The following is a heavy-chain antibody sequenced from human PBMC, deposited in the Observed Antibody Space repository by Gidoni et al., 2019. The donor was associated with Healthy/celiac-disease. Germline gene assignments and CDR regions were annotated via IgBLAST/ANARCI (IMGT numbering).Heavy chain of an antibody. CDR2: IYYSGST. J-gene: IGHJ6*02. D-gene: IGHD3-10*01. V-gene: IGHV4-30-4*01. CDR1: GGSISSGDYY. CDR3: ARDRGIWFGESTPHRYYYYGMDV. Sequence: QVQLQESGPGLVKPSQTLSLTCTVSGGSISSGDYYWCWLRQPPGKGLEWIGYIYYSGSTYYNPSLKSRVTISVDTSKNQFSLKLSSVTAADTAVYYCARDRGIWFGESTPHRYYYYGMDVWGQGTTVTVSS.